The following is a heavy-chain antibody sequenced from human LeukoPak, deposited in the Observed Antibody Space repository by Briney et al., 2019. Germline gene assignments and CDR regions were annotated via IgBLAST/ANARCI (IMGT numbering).Heavy chain of an antibody. CDR3: ARPLSSGSSGWYYFDY. V-gene: IGHV1-18*01. CDR2: ISASNGNT. D-gene: IGHD6-19*01. CDR1: GYTFTSYG. Sequence: ASVKLSCKASGYTFTSYGISWVRQAPGQGLEWMGWISASNGNTAYAQKVQGRVTVTTDTSTSTAYMEVRSLRSDDTAVYYCARPLSSGSSGWYYFDYWGQGTLVTVSS. J-gene: IGHJ4*02.